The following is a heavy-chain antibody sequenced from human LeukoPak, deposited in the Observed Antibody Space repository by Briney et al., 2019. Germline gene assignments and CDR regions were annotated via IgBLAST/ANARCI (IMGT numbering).Heavy chain of an antibody. V-gene: IGHV5-10-1*01. Sequence: KPGESLRISCKGSGYSFANYWITWVRQMPGKGLEWMGRIDPSDSYINNSPSFQGHVTISADKSISTAYLQWSSLKASGTAMYYCGRLGRDYYGMDVWGQGTTVTVSS. CDR2: IDPSDSYI. J-gene: IGHJ6*02. D-gene: IGHD1-26*01. CDR3: GRLGRDYYGMDV. CDR1: GYSFANYW.